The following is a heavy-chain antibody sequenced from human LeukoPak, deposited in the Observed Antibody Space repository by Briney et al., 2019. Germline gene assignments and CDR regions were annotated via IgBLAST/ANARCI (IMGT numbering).Heavy chain of an antibody. CDR2: IYYTGNT. CDR1: GDSISTSKSY. V-gene: IGHV4-39*01. Sequence: NPSDTLSLTCTVSGDSISTSKSYWGWIRQPPLKGLEWIGSIYYTGNTYYNASLKSRVTISVDTSKNQFSLSLTSVTAADTAVYYCARQTGSGLFILPGGQGTLVTVSS. CDR3: ARQTGSGLFILP. J-gene: IGHJ4*02. D-gene: IGHD3/OR15-3a*01.